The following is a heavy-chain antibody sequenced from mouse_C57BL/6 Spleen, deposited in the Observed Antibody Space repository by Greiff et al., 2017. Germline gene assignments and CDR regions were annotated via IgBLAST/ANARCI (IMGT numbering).Heavy chain of an antibody. Sequence: VQLQQSGPGLVQPSQSLSITCTVSGFSLTSYGVHWVRQSPGKGLEWLGVIWSGGSTDYNAAFISRLSISKDNSKGQVFFKMNSLQADATAIYYCARNYYGGLMDYWGQGTSVTVSS. V-gene: IGHV2-2*01. D-gene: IGHD1-1*02. CDR3: ARNYYGGLMDY. J-gene: IGHJ4*01. CDR2: IWSGGST. CDR1: GFSLTSYG.